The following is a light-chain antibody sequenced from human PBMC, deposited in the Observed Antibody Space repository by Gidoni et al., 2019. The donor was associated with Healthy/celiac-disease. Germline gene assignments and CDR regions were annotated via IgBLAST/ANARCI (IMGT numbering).Light chain of an antibody. CDR1: SSNSGTNA. Sequence: SVLTQPPSVSDAPRPRVTISWSGSSSNSGTNAVNWYQQLPGKAPKLLIYDDDLLPSGVSDLFSGSKSGTSASLAISGLQSEDEADYYCAAWDDSLNGVVFGGGTKLTVL. V-gene: IGLV1-36*01. CDR3: AAWDDSLNGVV. CDR2: DDD. J-gene: IGLJ2*01.